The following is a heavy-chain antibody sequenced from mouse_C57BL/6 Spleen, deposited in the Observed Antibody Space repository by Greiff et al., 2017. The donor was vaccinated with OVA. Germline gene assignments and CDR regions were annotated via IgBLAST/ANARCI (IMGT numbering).Heavy chain of an antibody. V-gene: IGHV7-3*01. CDR1: GFTFTDYY. Sequence: EVQRVESGGGLVQPGGSLSLSCAASGFTFTDYYMSWVRQPPGKALEWLGFIRNKANGYTTEYSASVKGRFTISRDNSQSILYLQMNALRAEDSATYYCASSMEGSYYFDYWGQGTTLTVSS. J-gene: IGHJ2*01. CDR3: ASSMEGSYYFDY. CDR2: IRNKANGYTT.